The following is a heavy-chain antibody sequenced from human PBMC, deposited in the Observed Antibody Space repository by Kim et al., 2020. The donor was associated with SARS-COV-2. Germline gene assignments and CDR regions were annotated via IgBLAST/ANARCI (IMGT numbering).Heavy chain of an antibody. Sequence: YYADSVKGRFTISRDNSKNTLYLQMNSLRAEDTAVYYCARDDYGGYFDYWGQGTLVTVSS. CDR3: ARDDYGGYFDY. J-gene: IGHJ4*02. D-gene: IGHD4-17*01. V-gene: IGHV3-30*01.